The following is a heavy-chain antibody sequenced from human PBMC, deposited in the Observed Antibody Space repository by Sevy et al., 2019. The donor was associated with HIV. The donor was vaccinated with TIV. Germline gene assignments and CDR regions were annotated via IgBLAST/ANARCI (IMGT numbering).Heavy chain of an antibody. V-gene: IGHV3-15*05. J-gene: IGHJ6*02. CDR2: IKSNADGGTI. Sequence: GGSLRLSCAASGFTFTYAWMNWVRQAPGKGLEWVGRIKSNADGGTIDYAAPVKGRFIISRDDSKNTPYLQMNSLKTADKGVYYCSTDPIISLMATDGMDVWGQGTTVTVSS. D-gene: IGHD3-10*01. CDR1: GFTFTYAW. CDR3: STDPIISLMATDGMDV.